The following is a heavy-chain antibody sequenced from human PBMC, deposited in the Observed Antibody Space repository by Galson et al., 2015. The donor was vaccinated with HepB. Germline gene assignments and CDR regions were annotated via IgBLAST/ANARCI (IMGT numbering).Heavy chain of an antibody. J-gene: IGHJ4*02. D-gene: IGHD6-19*01. CDR1: GFTFDDYA. V-gene: IGHV3-9*01. Sequence: SLRLSCAASGFTFDDYAMNWVRQAPGKGLEWVSGISCNSGSIGYADSVKGRFTISRDNAKNSLYLQMNSLRAEDTALYYCAIDCRQWLSPIHYYHLDYWGQGTLVTVSS. CDR3: AIDCRQWLSPIHYYHLDY. CDR2: ISCNSGSI.